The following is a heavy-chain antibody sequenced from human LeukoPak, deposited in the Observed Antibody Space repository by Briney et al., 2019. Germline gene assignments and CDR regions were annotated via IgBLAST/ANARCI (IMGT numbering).Heavy chain of an antibody. Sequence: ASVKVSCKASGYTFTGYYMHWVRQPPGQGLEWMGWINPNSGGTNYAQKFQGRVTMTRDTSISTAYMELSRLRSDDTAVYYCARDPGYCSGGSCYSVYYYYYMDVWGKGTTVTVSS. CDR2: INPNSGGT. J-gene: IGHJ6*03. V-gene: IGHV1-2*02. CDR3: ARDPGYCSGGSCYSVYYYYYMDV. CDR1: GYTFTGYY. D-gene: IGHD2-15*01.